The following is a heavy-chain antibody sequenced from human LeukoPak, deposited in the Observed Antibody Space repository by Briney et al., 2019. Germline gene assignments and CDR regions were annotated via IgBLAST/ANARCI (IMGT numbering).Heavy chain of an antibody. V-gene: IGHV4-59*01. CDR2: IYYSGST. Sequence: SETLSLTCTVSGGSISSYYWSWFRQPPGKGLEWIGYIYYSGSTNYNPSLKSRVTISVDTSKNQFSLKLSSVTAADTAVYYCARSLGYCSSTSCYGALYYYYYYMDVWGKGTTVTVSS. J-gene: IGHJ6*03. CDR3: ARSLGYCSSTSCYGALYYYYYYMDV. CDR1: GGSISSYY. D-gene: IGHD2-2*01.